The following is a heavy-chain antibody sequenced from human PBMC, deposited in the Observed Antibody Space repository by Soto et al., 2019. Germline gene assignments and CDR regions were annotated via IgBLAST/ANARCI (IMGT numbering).Heavy chain of an antibody. D-gene: IGHD2-2*01. J-gene: IGHJ4*02. Sequence: SQTLSLTCAIFGDSVSSKSVAWNWIRQSPSRGLEWLGRTYYRSKWYNDYAVSVKSRITISPDTSKNQFSLQLNSVTPEDTAVYYCARHYCSSTSCNFDYWGQGTLVTVSS. CDR1: GDSVSSKSVA. V-gene: IGHV6-1*01. CDR2: TYYRSKWYN. CDR3: ARHYCSSTSCNFDY.